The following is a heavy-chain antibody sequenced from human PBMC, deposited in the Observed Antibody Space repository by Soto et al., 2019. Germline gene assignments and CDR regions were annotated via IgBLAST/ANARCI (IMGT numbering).Heavy chain of an antibody. D-gene: IGHD3-16*01. V-gene: IGHV3-11*01. CDR2: ISSSGSTI. J-gene: IGHJ4*02. CDR1: GFTFSDFY. Sequence: GGSMRLSCAASGFTFSDFYMSWILQAPGKGLEWVSYISSSGSTIYYADSVKGRFTISRDNAKNSLYLQMNSLRAEDTAVYYCARDALAGLVFYWGQGTLVTVSS. CDR3: ARDALAGLVFY.